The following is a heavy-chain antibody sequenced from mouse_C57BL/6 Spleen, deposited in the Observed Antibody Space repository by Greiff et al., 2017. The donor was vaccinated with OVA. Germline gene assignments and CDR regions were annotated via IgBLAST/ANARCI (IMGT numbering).Heavy chain of an antibody. CDR2: INPNNGGT. Sequence: EVQLQQSGPELVKPGASVKIPCKASGYTFTDYNMDWVKQSHGKSLEWIGDINPNNGGTNYNQTFKGKATLTVDKSSSTAYMELRSLTSEDTAVYYCARSGGWLPHYYAMDYWGQGTSVTVSS. J-gene: IGHJ4*01. D-gene: IGHD2-3*01. CDR1: GYTFTDYN. CDR3: ARSGGWLPHYYAMDY. V-gene: IGHV1-18*01.